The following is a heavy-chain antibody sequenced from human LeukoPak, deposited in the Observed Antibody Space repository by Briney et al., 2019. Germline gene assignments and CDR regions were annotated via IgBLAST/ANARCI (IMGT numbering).Heavy chain of an antibody. CDR2: IYYSGST. D-gene: IGHD6-19*01. J-gene: IGHJ6*02. V-gene: IGHV4-59*08. CDR3: ARIAVAGTGALYGMDV. Sequence: SETLSLTCTVSGGSISSYYWSWIRQPPGKGLEWIGYIYYSGSTNYNPSLKSRVTISVDTSKNQFSLKLSSVTAADTAVYYCARIAVAGTGALYGMDVWGQGTTVTVSS. CDR1: GGSISSYY.